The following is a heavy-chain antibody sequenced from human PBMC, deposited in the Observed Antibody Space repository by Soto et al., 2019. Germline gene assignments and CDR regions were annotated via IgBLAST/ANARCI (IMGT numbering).Heavy chain of an antibody. Sequence: SESLSLTCTVSGGSISSSSYYWGWIRQPPGKGLEWIGSIYYSGSTYYNPSLKSRVTISVGTSKNQFSLKLSSVTAADTAVYYCARHYYDSSGYYRHYYYYGMDVWGQGTTVTVSS. CDR1: GGSISSSSYY. V-gene: IGHV4-39*01. CDR2: IYYSGST. D-gene: IGHD3-22*01. CDR3: ARHYYDSSGYYRHYYYYGMDV. J-gene: IGHJ6*02.